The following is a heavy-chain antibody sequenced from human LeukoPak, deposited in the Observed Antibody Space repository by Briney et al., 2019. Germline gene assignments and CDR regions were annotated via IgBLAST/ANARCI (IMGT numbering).Heavy chain of an antibody. V-gene: IGHV4-38-2*02. J-gene: IGHJ4*02. D-gene: IGHD3-16*01. CDR1: VYSISSGYY. Sequence: SETLSLTCTVSVYSISSGYYWGWIRQPPGKGPQWIGEIYQSGSSIYNPSLRSRVTMSVDKSKDQLSLKLSSVTAADTAVYYCARGIGAADFWGQGILVTVSS. CDR3: ARGIGAADF. CDR2: IYQSGSS.